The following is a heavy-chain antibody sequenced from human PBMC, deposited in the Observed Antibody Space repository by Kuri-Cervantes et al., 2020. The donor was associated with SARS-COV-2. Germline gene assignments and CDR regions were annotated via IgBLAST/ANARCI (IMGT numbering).Heavy chain of an antibody. J-gene: IGHJ6*02. CDR2: ISSDGKNK. D-gene: IGHD5-12*01. Sequence: GESLKISCVASGFNFSTTDMHWVRQAPGKGLEWVTFISSDGKNKKCMASGKGRFTISRDNSQNTLHLQMKSLRDEDTAIYYCARDLRVATIYGIQYYGMDVWGQGTTVTVSS. V-gene: IGHV3-30*03. CDR3: ARDLRVATIYGIQYYGMDV. CDR1: GFNFSTTD.